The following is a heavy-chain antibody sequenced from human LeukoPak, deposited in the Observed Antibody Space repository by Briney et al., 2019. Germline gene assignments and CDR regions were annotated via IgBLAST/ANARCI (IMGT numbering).Heavy chain of an antibody. D-gene: IGHD6-13*01. CDR2: ISYDGTNK. CDR1: GFSFSDYA. CDR3: ARRRNPGREAVALDC. V-gene: IGHV3-30*01. Sequence: PGGSLRLSCAASGFSFSDYAMHWVRQAPGKGLEWVSVISYDGTNKYYADSVKGRFTISRDNSKNTLYLQMDSLRVEDTALYYCARRRNPGREAVALDCWGQGTLVTVSS. J-gene: IGHJ4*02.